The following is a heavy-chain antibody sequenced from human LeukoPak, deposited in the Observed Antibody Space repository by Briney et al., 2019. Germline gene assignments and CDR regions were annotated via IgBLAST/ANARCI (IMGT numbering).Heavy chain of an antibody. D-gene: IGHD3-10*01. J-gene: IGHJ4*02. CDR2: INPSGST. CDR1: GGSFSGYY. CDR3: ARENYYGSGSYYKRVEFDY. V-gene: IGHV4-34*01. Sequence: SETLSLTCAVYGGSFSGYYWSWIRQPPGKGLEWIGEINPSGSTNYNPSLKSRVTISVDTSKNQLSLKLSSVTAADTAVYFCARENYYGSGSYYKRVEFDYWGQGTLVTVSS.